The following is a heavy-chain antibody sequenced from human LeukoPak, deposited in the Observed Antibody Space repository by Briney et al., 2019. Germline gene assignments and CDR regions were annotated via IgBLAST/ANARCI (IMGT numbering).Heavy chain of an antibody. Sequence: GASVKVSCKASGYTFTSYDISWVRQAPGQGLEWMGWISGYNGNTNYAQKLQGRVTMTTNTSTSTVYMELRSLSSDDTAVYYCARGTDLFDYWGQGTLVTVSS. CDR3: ARGTDLFDY. D-gene: IGHD2-8*02. CDR1: GYTFTSYD. J-gene: IGHJ4*02. V-gene: IGHV1-18*01. CDR2: ISGYNGNT.